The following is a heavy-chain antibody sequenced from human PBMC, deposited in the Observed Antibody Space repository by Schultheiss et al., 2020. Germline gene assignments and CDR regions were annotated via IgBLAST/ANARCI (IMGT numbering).Heavy chain of an antibody. CDR3: ARTGWELPRSSPVYVY. Sequence: ASVKVSCKASGYTFTSYDINWVRQATGQGLEWMGWMNPNSGNTGYAQKFQGRVTMTRNTSISTAYMELSSLRSEDTAVYYCARTGWELPRSSPVYVYWGQGTLVTGYS. CDR2: MNPNSGNT. D-gene: IGHD1-26*01. J-gene: IGHJ4*02. CDR1: GYTFTSYD. V-gene: IGHV1-8*01.